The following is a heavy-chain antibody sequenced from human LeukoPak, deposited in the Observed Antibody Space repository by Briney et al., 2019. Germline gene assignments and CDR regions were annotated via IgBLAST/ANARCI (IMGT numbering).Heavy chain of an antibody. D-gene: IGHD5-18*01. CDR3: ARDSYGPGY. CDR1: GFIFSNYG. Sequence: PGGSLRLSCAASGFIFSNYGMHWVRQAPGKGLEWVANIKQDGSEKYYVDSVKGRFTISRDNAKNSLYLQMNSLRAEDTAVYYCARDSYGPGYWGQGNMVTVSS. J-gene: IGHJ4*02. CDR2: IKQDGSEK. V-gene: IGHV3-7*01.